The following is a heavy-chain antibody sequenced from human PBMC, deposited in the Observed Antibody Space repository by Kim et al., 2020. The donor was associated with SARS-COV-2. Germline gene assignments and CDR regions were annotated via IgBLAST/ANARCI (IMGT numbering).Heavy chain of an antibody. J-gene: IGHJ3*02. V-gene: IGHV3-9*01. CDR3: AKDILSDVVGKGRDDDAFDI. CDR2: ISWNSGSI. CDR1: GFTFDDYA. Sequence: GGSLRLSCAASGFTFDDYAMHWVRQAPGKGLGWVSGISWNSGSIGYADSVKGRFTISRDNAKNSLYLQMNSLRAEDTALYYCAKDILSDVVGKGRDDDAFDIWGQGTMVTVSS. D-gene: IGHD2-21*01.